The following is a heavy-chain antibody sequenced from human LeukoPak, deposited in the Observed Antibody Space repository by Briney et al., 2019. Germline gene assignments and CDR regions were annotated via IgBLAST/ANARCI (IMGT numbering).Heavy chain of an antibody. D-gene: IGHD7-27*01. V-gene: IGHV1-2*06. CDR3: ARDLSSTSNWEFDY. J-gene: IGHJ4*02. CDR1: GYTFIDYF. Sequence: ASVKVPCKASGYTFIDYFIHWVRQAPGQGLEWMGRINPNSGGAEFTQEFQGRVTMTRDTSISTTYMELSRLTSDDTALYYCARDLSSTSNWEFDYWGQGTLVTVSS. CDR2: INPNSGGA.